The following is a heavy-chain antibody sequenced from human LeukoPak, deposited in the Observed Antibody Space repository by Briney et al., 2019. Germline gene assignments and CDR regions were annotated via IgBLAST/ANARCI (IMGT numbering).Heavy chain of an antibody. Sequence: PGRSRSLSWAASGLTFITYGIHWAPQPPGKGLEWVAVISYDGSNKYYADSVKGRFTISRDNSKNTLYLQMNSLRAEDTAVYYCARSIAAAGLDYWGQGTLVTVSS. CDR2: ISYDGSNK. D-gene: IGHD6-13*01. J-gene: IGHJ4*02. CDR3: ARSIAAAGLDY. V-gene: IGHV3-30*03. CDR1: GLTFITYG.